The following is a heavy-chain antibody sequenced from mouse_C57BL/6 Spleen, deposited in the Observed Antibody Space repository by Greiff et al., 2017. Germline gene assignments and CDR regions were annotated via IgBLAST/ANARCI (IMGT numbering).Heavy chain of an antibody. CDR1: GYAFTNYL. CDR3: ARSGYGYDKAWFAY. D-gene: IGHD2-2*01. J-gene: IGHJ3*01. Sequence: QVHVKQSGAELVRPGTSVKVSCKASGYAFTNYLIEWVKQRPGQGLEWIGVINPGSGGTNYNEKFKGKATLTADKSSSTAYMQLSSLTSEDSAVYFCARSGYGYDKAWFAYWGQGTLVTVSA. V-gene: IGHV1-54*01. CDR2: INPGSGGT.